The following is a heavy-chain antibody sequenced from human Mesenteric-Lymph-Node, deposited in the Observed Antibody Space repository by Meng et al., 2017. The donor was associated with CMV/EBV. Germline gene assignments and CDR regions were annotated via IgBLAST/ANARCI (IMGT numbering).Heavy chain of an antibody. V-gene: IGHV4-4*02. D-gene: IGHD5-18*01. J-gene: IGHJ5*02. CDR3: ARGSYTAMVTIDP. Sequence: SETLSLTCAVSGDSITRSSWWSWVRQPPGKGLEWIGEIFHTGDTSYSPSLKSRVTMSVDKSRNEFSLKLTSVTAADTAVYYCARGSYTAMVTIDPWGQGTLVTVSS. CDR2: IFHTGDT. CDR1: GDSITRSSW.